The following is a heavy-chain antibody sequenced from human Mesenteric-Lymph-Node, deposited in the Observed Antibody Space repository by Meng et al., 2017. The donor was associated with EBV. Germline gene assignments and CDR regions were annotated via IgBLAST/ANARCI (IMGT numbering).Heavy chain of an antibody. Sequence: QVQVQAWGAGVVTPSGTLSIPCAVSGGSISSSNGWSGVRQPPGKGLEWIGEIYHSGSTNYNPSLKSRVTISIDKSKNQFSLKLSSVTAADTAVYYCARVDYYDSSSLFDPWGQGTLVTVSS. CDR2: IYHSGST. CDR1: GGSISSSNG. J-gene: IGHJ5*02. D-gene: IGHD3-22*01. V-gene: IGHV4-4*02. CDR3: ARVDYYDSSSLFDP.